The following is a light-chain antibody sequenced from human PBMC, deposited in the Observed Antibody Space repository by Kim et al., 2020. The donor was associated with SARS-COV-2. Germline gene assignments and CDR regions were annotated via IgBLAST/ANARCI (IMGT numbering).Light chain of an antibody. V-gene: IGLV3-1*01. J-gene: IGLJ3*02. CDR2: QDT. CDR1: KLGDKY. Sequence: VAPEQTASITCSADKLGDKYVCWCRQRPGQSPVLVISQDTKRPSGIPERFSGSNSGNTATLTISGTQAMDEADYYCQAWDSSTWVFGGGTQLTVL. CDR3: QAWDSSTWV.